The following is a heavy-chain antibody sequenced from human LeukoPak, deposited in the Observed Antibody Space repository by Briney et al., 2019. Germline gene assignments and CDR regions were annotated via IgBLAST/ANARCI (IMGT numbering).Heavy chain of an antibody. V-gene: IGHV3-64*01. Sequence: GGSLRLSCAASGFTFSDYPMHWVRQAPGKGLEYVSAITTNGVTTYYATSVKGRFIISRDNSKNTLYLQMGSLRVEDMGVYYCARLSPIVVAPGALDIWGQGTMVPVSS. D-gene: IGHD2-15*01. CDR1: GFTFSDYP. J-gene: IGHJ3*02. CDR2: ITTNGVTT. CDR3: ARLSPIVVAPGALDI.